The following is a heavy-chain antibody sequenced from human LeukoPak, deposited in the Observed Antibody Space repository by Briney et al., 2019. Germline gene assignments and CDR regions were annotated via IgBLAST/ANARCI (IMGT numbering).Heavy chain of an antibody. Sequence: GGSLRLSCAASGFTFDDYAMHWVRQAPGKGLEWVSGISWNSGSIGYADSVKGRFTISRDNAKNSLYLQMNSLRAEDTGVYYCAPAGGISTWYLDYWGQGTLVAVSS. D-gene: IGHD1-26*01. CDR1: GFTFDDYA. CDR3: APAGGISTWYLDY. J-gene: IGHJ4*02. V-gene: IGHV3-9*01. CDR2: ISWNSGSI.